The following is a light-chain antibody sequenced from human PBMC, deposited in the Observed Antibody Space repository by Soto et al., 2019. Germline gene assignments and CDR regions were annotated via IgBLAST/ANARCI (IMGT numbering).Light chain of an antibody. CDR1: QSVSSN. J-gene: IGKJ1*01. V-gene: IGKV3-15*01. Sequence: EIVMTQSPATLSVSPGVRATLSCRARQSVSSNLAWSQQNPGQAPWLLIYGASPRATGIPARFSGSGSGSEFTLTISSLQSEDFAVYYCQQYNNWPPWTFGQGTKVESK. CDR2: GAS. CDR3: QQYNNWPPWT.